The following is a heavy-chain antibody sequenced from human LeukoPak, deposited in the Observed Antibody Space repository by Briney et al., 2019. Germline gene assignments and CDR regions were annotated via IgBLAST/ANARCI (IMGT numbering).Heavy chain of an antibody. V-gene: IGHV1-2*02. Sequence: GASVKVSCKASGYTFTGYYMHWVRQAPGQGLEWMGWINPNSGGTNYAQKFQGRVTMTRDTSISTAYMELSRLRSDDTAVYYCARDLETVAGGNFDYWGQGTLVTVSS. J-gene: IGHJ4*02. CDR2: INPNSGGT. D-gene: IGHD6-19*01. CDR1: GYTFTGYY. CDR3: ARDLETVAGGNFDY.